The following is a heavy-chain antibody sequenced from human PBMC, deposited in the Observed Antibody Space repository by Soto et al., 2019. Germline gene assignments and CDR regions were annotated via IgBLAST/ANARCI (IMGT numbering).Heavy chain of an antibody. V-gene: IGHV2-5*01. D-gene: IGHD6-6*01. CDR3: ARGLASLPVFAFDI. Sequence: ITLKWSGPTLVKPTQTLTLTCSLSGLSLSTSGVGVGWIRQPPGKALEWLALIYWNDDKNYSPSLKSRLTIAKDTPNNQAVRTMTNMDPVDTATYFCARGLASLPVFAFDIWGQGTTVTVSS. CDR1: GLSLSTSGVG. J-gene: IGHJ3*02. CDR2: IYWNDDK.